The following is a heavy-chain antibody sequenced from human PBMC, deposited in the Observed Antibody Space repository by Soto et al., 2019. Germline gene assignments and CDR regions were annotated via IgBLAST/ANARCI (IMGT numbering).Heavy chain of an antibody. D-gene: IGHD3-10*01. J-gene: IGHJ4*02. CDR2: FSGFVVST. CDR1: GFTFSSYA. V-gene: IGHV3-23*01. CDR3: AKARGLIWFGEPGPKFFDY. Sequence: PGGSLRLSCAASGFTFSSYAMSWVRQAPGKGLEWVSVFSGFVVSTYYAVSLKGRFTISREISKNTFYLKLNSLRAEDTAVFYCAKARGLIWFGEPGPKFFDYWGQETLVTVSS.